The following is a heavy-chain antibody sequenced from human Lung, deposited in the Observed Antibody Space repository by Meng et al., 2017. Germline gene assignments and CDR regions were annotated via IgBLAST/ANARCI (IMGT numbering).Heavy chain of an antibody. CDR1: ADSVSSNSAA. V-gene: IGHV6-1*01. CDR3: ARSQQWLDS. CDR2: TYYRSKWYN. Sequence: QVHLRQSRPGLVKPSQTRSLTCAISADSVSSNSAAWYWIRQSPSRGLEWLGRTYYRSKWYNGYAVSVRSRITINPDTSKNQFSLQLNSVTPEDTAVYYCARSQQWLDSWGQGTLVTVSS. J-gene: IGHJ4*02. D-gene: IGHD6-19*01.